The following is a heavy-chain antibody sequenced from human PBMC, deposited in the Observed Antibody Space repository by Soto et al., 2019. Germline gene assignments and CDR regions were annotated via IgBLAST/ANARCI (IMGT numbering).Heavy chain of an antibody. D-gene: IGHD2-15*01. CDR3: ARGPPLEDIVVVVAADY. V-gene: IGHV1-2*04. Sequence: ASVKVSCKASGYTFTGYYMHWVRQAPGQGLEWMGWINPNSGGTNYAQKFQGWVTMTRDTSISTAYMELSRLRSDDMAVYYCARGPPLEDIVVVVAADYWGQGTMVTFSS. CDR2: INPNSGGT. J-gene: IGHJ4*02. CDR1: GYTFTGYY.